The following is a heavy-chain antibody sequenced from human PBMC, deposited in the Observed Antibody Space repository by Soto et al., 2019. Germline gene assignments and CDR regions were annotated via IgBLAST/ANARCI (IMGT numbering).Heavy chain of an antibody. CDR3: ANNYYSSGSYRYYFQY. CDR2: ISSSDTYI. J-gene: IGHJ4*02. CDR1: EFTFSSYS. D-gene: IGHD3-10*01. V-gene: IGHV3-21*01. Sequence: PGGSLRLSCVASEFTFSSYSMNWVRQAPGKGLEWVSSISSSDTYIYYADSVKGRFTISRDNAKKSLYLQMSNLRAEDTAVYYCANNYYSSGSYRYYFQYWGQGTPVTVSS.